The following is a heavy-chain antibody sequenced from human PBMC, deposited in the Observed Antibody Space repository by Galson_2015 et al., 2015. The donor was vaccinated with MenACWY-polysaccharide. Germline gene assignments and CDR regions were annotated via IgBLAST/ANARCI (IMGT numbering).Heavy chain of an antibody. CDR2: IGGSGLTT. Sequence: SLRLSCAASGFTFGSYAMGWVRQAPGKGLEWVSSIGGSGLTTFYAESVKGRFTISRDNAQNILSLQMNSLRADDTARYFCAKVTGMASSRRPFDLWGRGSQVTVSS. CDR1: GFTFGSYA. J-gene: IGHJ2*01. V-gene: IGHV3-23*01. CDR3: AKVTGMASSRRPFDL. D-gene: IGHD5-24*01.